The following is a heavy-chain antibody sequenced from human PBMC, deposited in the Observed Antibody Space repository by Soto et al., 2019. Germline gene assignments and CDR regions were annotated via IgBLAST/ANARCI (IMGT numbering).Heavy chain of an antibody. J-gene: IGHJ5*02. CDR2: IYYSRST. V-gene: IGHV4-30-4*08. Sequence: PSQPMSLSWTVADGSSISRGYCCSRIHQTPGKGLEWIGYIYYSRSTYYNATLKSRVTISVDTSKNQFSLKLSSVTAADTAVYYCAFFRPILRFLAWLPDCFDPRGQGTLRTVSS. CDR1: DGSSISRGYC. CDR3: AFFRPILRFLAWLPDCFDP. D-gene: IGHD3-3*01.